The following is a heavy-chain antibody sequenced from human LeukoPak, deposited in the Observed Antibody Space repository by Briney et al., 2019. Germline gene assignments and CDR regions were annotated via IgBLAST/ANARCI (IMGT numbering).Heavy chain of an antibody. J-gene: IGHJ6*03. CDR3: ARFPGGAAYRHYYYMDV. V-gene: IGHV4-59*01. D-gene: IGHD2-15*01. CDR1: GDSMNNYF. CDR2: MYYSETA. Sequence: KPSETLSLTCTVSGDSMNNYFWTWIRQPPGEGLESIGYMYYSETANYNPSLRGRVTISMDTSKNQFSLSLTAVTAADAAVYYCARFPGGAAYRHYYYMDVWGKGTTVTVSS.